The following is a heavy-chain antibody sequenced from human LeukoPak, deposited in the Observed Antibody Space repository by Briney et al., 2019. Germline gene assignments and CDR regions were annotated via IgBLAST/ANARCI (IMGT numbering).Heavy chain of an antibody. CDR3: SRDANYYDSSRHYFDAFAV. J-gene: IGHJ3*01. CDR1: GFTFSKYW. D-gene: IGHD3-22*01. CDR2: IRGDGSVK. Sequence: GESLRLSCAASGFTFSKYWMTWVRQAPGKGLEWVANIRGDGSVKYFLDSVKGRFTISRDNAKNSLSLDMSNLRAEDTAVYYCSRDANYYDSSRHYFDAFAVASEGTIVTVSS. V-gene: IGHV3-7*01.